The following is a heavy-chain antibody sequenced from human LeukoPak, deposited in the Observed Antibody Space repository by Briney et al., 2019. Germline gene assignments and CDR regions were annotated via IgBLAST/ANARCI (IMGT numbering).Heavy chain of an antibody. V-gene: IGHV3-30*18. CDR3: AKDEIGAVAGLLDY. J-gene: IGHJ4*02. CDR1: GFTFSSYG. CDR2: ISFDGSSK. D-gene: IGHD6-19*01. Sequence: QPGRSLRLSCAASGFTFSSYGMYWVRQAPGKGLEWVAVISFDGSSKYYADSVRGRFTVSRDNSKDTLYLQMNSLRAEDTAVYYCAKDEIGAVAGLLDYWGQGILVTVSS.